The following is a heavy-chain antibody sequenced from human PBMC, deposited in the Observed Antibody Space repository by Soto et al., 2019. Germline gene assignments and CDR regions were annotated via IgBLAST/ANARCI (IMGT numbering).Heavy chain of an antibody. CDR1: GGSISSYY. Sequence: SETLSLTCTVSGGSISSYYWSWIRQPPGKGLEWIGDIYYSGSTNYNPSLKSRVTISVDTSKNQFSLKLSSVTAADTAVYYCARGGTIAAAGTGTSAFDIWGQGTMVTVSS. CDR3: ARGGTIAAAGTGTSAFDI. D-gene: IGHD6-13*01. V-gene: IGHV4-59*01. J-gene: IGHJ3*02. CDR2: IYYSGST.